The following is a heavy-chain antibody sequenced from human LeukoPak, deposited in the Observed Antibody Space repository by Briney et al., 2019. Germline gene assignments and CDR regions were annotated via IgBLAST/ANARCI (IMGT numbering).Heavy chain of an antibody. CDR3: AREARDLGYCSSTSCYGGPGFDY. CDR1: GFTFSSYW. V-gene: IGHV3-7*01. CDR2: IKQDGSEK. D-gene: IGHD2-2*01. Sequence: PGGSLRPSCAASGFTFSSYWMSWVRQAPGKGLEWVANIKQDGSEKYYVDSVKGRFTISRDNAKNSLYLQMNSLRAEDTAVYYCAREARDLGYCSSTSCYGGPGFDYWGQGTLVTVSS. J-gene: IGHJ4*02.